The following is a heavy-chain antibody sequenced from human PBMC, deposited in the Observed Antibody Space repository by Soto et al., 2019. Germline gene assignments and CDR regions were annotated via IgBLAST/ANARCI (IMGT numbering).Heavy chain of an antibody. V-gene: IGHV1-69*02. CDR1: GGTFSSYT. Sequence: GASVKVSCKASGGTFSSYTISWVRQAPGQGLEWMGRIIPILGIANYAQKFQGRVTITADKSTGTAYMELSSLRSEDTAVYYCARGIAARPTSVEPQSYYFDYWGQGTLVTVSS. CDR3: ARGIAARPTSVEPQSYYFDY. J-gene: IGHJ4*02. CDR2: IIPILGIA. D-gene: IGHD6-6*01.